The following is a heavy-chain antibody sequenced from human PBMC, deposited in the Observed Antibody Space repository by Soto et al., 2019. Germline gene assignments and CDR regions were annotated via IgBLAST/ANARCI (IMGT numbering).Heavy chain of an antibody. CDR3: ARGGELPPYGMDV. J-gene: IGHJ6*02. Sequence: SETLSLTCAVYGGSFSGYYWSWIRQPPGKGLEWIGEINHSGSTNYNPSLKSRVTISVDTSKNQFSLKLSSVTAADTAVYYCARGGELPPYGMDVWGQGITVTLSS. CDR1: GGSFSGYY. D-gene: IGHD1-26*01. CDR2: INHSGST. V-gene: IGHV4-34*01.